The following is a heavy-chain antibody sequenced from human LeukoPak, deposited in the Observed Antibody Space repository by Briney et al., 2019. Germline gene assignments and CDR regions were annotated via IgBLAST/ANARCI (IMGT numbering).Heavy chain of an antibody. Sequence: SETLSLTCAVYGGSFSGYYWSWIRQPPGKGLEWIGEISHRGSTNYNPSLKSRVTISMDTSKNQFSLKLSSVTAADTAVYYCARGGGSGWDQKNWFDPWGQGTLVTVSS. J-gene: IGHJ5*02. CDR3: ARGGGSGWDQKNWFDP. CDR2: ISHRGST. CDR1: GGSFSGYY. V-gene: IGHV4-34*01. D-gene: IGHD6-19*01.